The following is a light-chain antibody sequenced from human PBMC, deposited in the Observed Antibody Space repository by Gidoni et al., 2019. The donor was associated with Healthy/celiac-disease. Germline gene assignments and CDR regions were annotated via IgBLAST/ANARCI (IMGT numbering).Light chain of an antibody. V-gene: IGKV4-1*01. CDR1: QSVLYSANNKNY. Sequence: DIAMTKSPDSLAASLGERATINCKSSQSVLYSANNKNYLAWYQQKPGQPPKLLIYWASTRESGVPDRFSGSGSGTDFTLTISSLQAEDVAVYYCQQYYSTPPTFGQXTKLEIK. CDR2: WAS. J-gene: IGKJ2*01. CDR3: QQYYSTPPT.